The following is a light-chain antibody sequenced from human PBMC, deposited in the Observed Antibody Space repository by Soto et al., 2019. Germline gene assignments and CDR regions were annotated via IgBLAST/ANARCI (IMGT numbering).Light chain of an antibody. CDR2: AAS. V-gene: IGKV1D-12*01. J-gene: IGKJ3*01. CDR3: PQANTFPPT. CDR1: QGLNTW. Sequence: IQMTQSPASVSASVGDRVTITCRASQGLNTWLAWYQQKPGHAPKLLIHAASSLQSGVPSRFRGSGYGTDFTLTISSLQPEDFATYYCPQANTFPPTFGPGTKVDIK.